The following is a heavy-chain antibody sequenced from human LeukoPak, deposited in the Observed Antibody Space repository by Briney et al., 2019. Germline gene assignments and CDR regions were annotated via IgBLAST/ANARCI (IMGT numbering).Heavy chain of an antibody. CDR3: TRDSAAMILYGMDV. V-gene: IGHV3-49*04. CDR1: GFTFGDYA. D-gene: IGHD3-16*01. Sequence: GRSLRLSCKASGFTFGDYAMNWVRQAPGKGLEWVCFIRSKAYGATIEYAASVKGRFTISRDDSKSIAYVQMNSLKTEDTAVYYCTRDSAAMILYGMDVWGQGTTVTVSS. CDR2: IRSKAYGATI. J-gene: IGHJ6*02.